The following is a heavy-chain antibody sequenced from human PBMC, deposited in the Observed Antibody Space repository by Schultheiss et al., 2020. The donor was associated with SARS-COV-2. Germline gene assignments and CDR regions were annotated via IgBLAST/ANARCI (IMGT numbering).Heavy chain of an antibody. J-gene: IGHJ4*02. CDR3: AREVEVEYSWADY. V-gene: IGHV3-48*04. D-gene: IGHD6-6*01. CDR2: ISSSGSTM. Sequence: GESLKISCSASGFTFSSYAMHWVRQAPGKGLEWVSYISSSGSTMYYGDSVKGRFTISRDNAKNSLYLQMNSLRAEDTAVYYCAREVEVEYSWADYWGQGTLVTVSS. CDR1: GFTFSSYA.